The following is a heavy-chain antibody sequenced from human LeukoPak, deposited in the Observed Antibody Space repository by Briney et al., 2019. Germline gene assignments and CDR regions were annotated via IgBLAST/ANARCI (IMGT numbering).Heavy chain of an antibody. Sequence: GGSLRLSCAASGFTFSSYGMHWVRQAPGKGLEWVAFIRYDGSNKYYADSVKGRFTISRDNSKNTLYLQMNSLRAEDTAVYYCAKEGGIRWFREYYMDVWGKGTTVTVSS. CDR1: GFTFSSYG. D-gene: IGHD3-10*01. J-gene: IGHJ6*03. CDR2: IRYDGSNK. V-gene: IGHV3-30*02. CDR3: AKEGGIRWFREYYMDV.